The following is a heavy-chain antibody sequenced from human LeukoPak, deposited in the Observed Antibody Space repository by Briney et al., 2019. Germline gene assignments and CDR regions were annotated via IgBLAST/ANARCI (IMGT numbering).Heavy chain of an antibody. V-gene: IGHV3-23*01. CDR1: GFTFSSYV. Sequence: GGSLRLSCAASGFTFSSYVMSWVRQAPGKGLEWVSAISGSDGNTYYADSVKGRFTISRDNSKNTLYLQMNSLRAEDTAIYHCAKDPGGYYYYFDYWGQGTLVTVSS. CDR3: AKDPGGYYYYFDY. D-gene: IGHD3-3*01. CDR2: ISGSDGNT. J-gene: IGHJ4*02.